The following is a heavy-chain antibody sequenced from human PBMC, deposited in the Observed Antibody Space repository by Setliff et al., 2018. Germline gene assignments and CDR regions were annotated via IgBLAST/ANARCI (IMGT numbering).Heavy chain of an antibody. D-gene: IGHD5-12*01. V-gene: IGHV4-39*07. Sequence: PSETLSLTCTVSGGSISSSSYYWGWIRQPPGKGLEWIGEINHSGSTNYNPSLKSRVTISVDTSKNQFSLKLSSVTAADTAVYYCARGWLRFGYFDYWGQGTLVTVSS. CDR1: GGSISSSSYY. J-gene: IGHJ4*02. CDR2: INHSGST. CDR3: ARGWLRFGYFDY.